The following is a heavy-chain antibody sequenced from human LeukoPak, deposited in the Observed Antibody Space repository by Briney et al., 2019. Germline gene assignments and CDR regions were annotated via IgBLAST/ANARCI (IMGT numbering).Heavy chain of an antibody. Sequence: GGSLRLSCAASGFTFSSYAMSWVRQAPGKGLEWVSAISGSGGSTYYADSVKGRFTISRDNSKNTLYLQMNSLRAEDTAVYYCAGGQYYDFWSGLSPFVIWGQGTMVTVSS. J-gene: IGHJ3*02. CDR1: GFTFSSYA. D-gene: IGHD3-3*01. CDR3: AGGQYYDFWSGLSPFVI. V-gene: IGHV3-23*01. CDR2: ISGSGGST.